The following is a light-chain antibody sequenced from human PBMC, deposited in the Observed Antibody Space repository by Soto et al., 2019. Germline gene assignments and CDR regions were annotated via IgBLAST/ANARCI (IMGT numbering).Light chain of an antibody. CDR1: QSISSS. CDR3: QQRSIWRGVT. J-gene: IGKJ3*01. Sequence: EIVLTQSPATLSLSAVERATLSCVASQSISSSLSWYQQKPGQAPSLLIFDASTRATGIPARFSGSGSCTDFTLTITSLVPEDVSVYYCQQRSIWRGVTFGPGTKVDIK. V-gene: IGKV3-11*01. CDR2: DAS.